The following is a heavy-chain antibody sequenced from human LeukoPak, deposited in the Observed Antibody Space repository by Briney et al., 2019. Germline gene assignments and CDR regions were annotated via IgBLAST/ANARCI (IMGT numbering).Heavy chain of an antibody. D-gene: IGHD3-16*02. J-gene: IGHJ3*02. V-gene: IGHV3-48*01. CDR1: GFTFSSYS. CDR2: ISSSSSTI. Sequence: GGSLRLSCAASGFTFSSYSMNWVRQAPGKGLEWVSYISSSSSTIYYADSVKGRFTISRDNAKNSLYLQMNSLRAEDTAVYYCARDQHLSASDAFDIWGQGTMVTVSS. CDR3: ARDQHLSASDAFDI.